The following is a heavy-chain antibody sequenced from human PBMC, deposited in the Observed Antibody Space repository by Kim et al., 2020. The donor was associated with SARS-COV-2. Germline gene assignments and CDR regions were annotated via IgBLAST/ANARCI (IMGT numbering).Heavy chain of an antibody. J-gene: IGHJ3*02. CDR3: ARAPTMIVVGLAFDI. Sequence: NPSLKSRVTISVDTSKNHFSRKLSSVTAADTAVYYCARAPTMIVVGLAFDIWGQGTMVTVSS. D-gene: IGHD3-22*01. V-gene: IGHV4-31*02.